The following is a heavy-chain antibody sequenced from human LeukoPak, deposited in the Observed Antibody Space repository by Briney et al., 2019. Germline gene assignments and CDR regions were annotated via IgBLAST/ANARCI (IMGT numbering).Heavy chain of an antibody. CDR2: IAHHGSNN. D-gene: IGHD2-8*02. J-gene: IGHJ4*02. CDR1: GFTFSRYA. CDR3: AKDGSWSCTG. V-gene: IGHV3-30*02. Sequence: QPGGSLRLSCAASGFTFSRYAMHWVRQGPGKGLEWVAYIAHHGSNNYYADSVKGRFSISRDNSKRTLYLQMNSLRADDTAVYYCAKDGSWSCTGWGQGTLVTVSS.